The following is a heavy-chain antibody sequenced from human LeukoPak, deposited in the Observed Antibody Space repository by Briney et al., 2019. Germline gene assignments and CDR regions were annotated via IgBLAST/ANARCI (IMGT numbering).Heavy chain of an antibody. J-gene: IGHJ4*02. CDR2: TSGSGGST. D-gene: IGHD3-22*01. Sequence: GSLRLSCAASGFSFSNYAMSWVRQAPGKGLEWVSGTSGSGGSTYYADSVKGRFTISRDNSQNTLYLQMNSLRAEDTAVYYCAREIDSSGYLSDYWGQGTLVTVSS. CDR3: AREIDSSGYLSDY. CDR1: GFSFSNYA. V-gene: IGHV3-23*01.